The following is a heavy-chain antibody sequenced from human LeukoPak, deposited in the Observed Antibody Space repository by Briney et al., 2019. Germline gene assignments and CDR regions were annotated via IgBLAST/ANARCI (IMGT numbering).Heavy chain of an antibody. CDR2: VSGSGVST. CDR1: GFTFSDYN. J-gene: IGHJ4*02. Sequence: GGSLRLSCAASGFTFSDYNMRWIRQAPGKGLEWVSGVSGSGVSTYYADSVKGRFTISRDNSKNTLYLQMNSLRAEDTAVYYCAKEGHYGGNFAYFDYWGQGTLVTVSS. V-gene: IGHV3-23*01. CDR3: AKEGHYGGNFAYFDY. D-gene: IGHD4-23*01.